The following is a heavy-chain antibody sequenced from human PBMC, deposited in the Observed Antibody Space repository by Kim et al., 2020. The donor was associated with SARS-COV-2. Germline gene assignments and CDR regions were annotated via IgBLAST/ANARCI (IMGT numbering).Heavy chain of an antibody. Sequence: GGSLRLSCSASGFTFSSYAMHWVRQAPGKGLEYVSAISSNGGSTYYADSVKGRFTISRDNSKNTLYLQMSSLRAEDTAVYYCVKVGTQRRGYSYGYVVGGAFFDYWGQGTLVTVSS. CDR3: VKVGTQRRGYSYGYVVGGAFFDY. D-gene: IGHD5-18*01. CDR1: GFTFSSYA. J-gene: IGHJ4*02. V-gene: IGHV3-64D*09. CDR2: ISSNGGST.